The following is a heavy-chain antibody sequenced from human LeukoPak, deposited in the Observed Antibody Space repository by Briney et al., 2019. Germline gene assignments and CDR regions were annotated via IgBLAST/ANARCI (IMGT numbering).Heavy chain of an antibody. CDR2: INGDGSTT. Sequence: PGGSLRLSCAGSGFTFSTYWMHWVRQAPGEGLVWVSRINGDGSTTNYADSVKGRFTISRDNAKNTLYLQMNSLRAEDTAVYYCTRRVDATRWYDPWGQGTLVTVSS. CDR3: TRRVDATRWYDP. J-gene: IGHJ5*02. V-gene: IGHV3-74*01. CDR1: GFTFSTYW. D-gene: IGHD2-15*01.